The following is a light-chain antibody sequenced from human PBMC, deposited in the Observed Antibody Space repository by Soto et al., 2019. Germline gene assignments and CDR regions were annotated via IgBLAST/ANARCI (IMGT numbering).Light chain of an antibody. Sequence: QAVVTQEPSLTVSPGGTVTLTCASSTGPVTSIYYPNWFQQKPGQAPRPLIYSTSNKHSWTPARFSGSLLGGKAALTLSSVQPEDEAEYYCLLYYGGDYVFGTGTKLTVL. CDR2: STS. V-gene: IGLV7-43*01. CDR3: LLYYGGDYV. CDR1: TGPVTSIYY. J-gene: IGLJ1*01.